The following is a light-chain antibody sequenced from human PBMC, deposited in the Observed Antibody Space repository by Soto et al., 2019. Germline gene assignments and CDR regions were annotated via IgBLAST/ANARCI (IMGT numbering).Light chain of an antibody. CDR3: QTWGTDSWV. CDR1: SAHSNYA. J-gene: IGLJ3*02. Sequence: QAVVTQSPSASASLGASVKLTCTLSSAHSNYAIAWHQQRPEKGPRYLMKLNSDGSHSKGDGIPDRFSGSSSGAERYLTISSLQSEDEADYYCQTWGTDSWVFGAGTKLTVL. V-gene: IGLV4-69*01. CDR2: LNSDGSH.